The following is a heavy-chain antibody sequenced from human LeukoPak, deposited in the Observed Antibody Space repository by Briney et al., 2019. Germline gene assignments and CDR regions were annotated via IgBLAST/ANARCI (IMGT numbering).Heavy chain of an antibody. CDR3: ARDLKQWLVDDY. V-gene: IGHV3-30*04. J-gene: IGHJ4*02. D-gene: IGHD6-19*01. CDR1: GFTFSSYA. CDR2: ISYDGSNK. Sequence: GGSLRLSCAASGFTFSSYAMHWVRQAPGKGLEWVAVISYDGSNKYYADSVKGRFTISRDNSKNTLCLQMNSLRAEDTAVYYCARDLKQWLVDDYWGQGTLVTVSS.